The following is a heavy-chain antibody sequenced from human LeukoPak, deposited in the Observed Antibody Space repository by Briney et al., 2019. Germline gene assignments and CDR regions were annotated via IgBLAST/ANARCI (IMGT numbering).Heavy chain of an antibody. Sequence: SETLSLTCAVYGGSFSGYYWSWIRQPPGKGLEWIGEINHSGSTNYNPSLKSRVTISADTSKNQFSLKLSSVTAADTAVYYCARGFPPYDYVWGSYRLYYFDYWGQGTLVTVSS. J-gene: IGHJ4*02. CDR1: GGSFSGYY. CDR3: ARGFPPYDYVWGSYRLYYFDY. D-gene: IGHD3-16*02. CDR2: INHSGST. V-gene: IGHV4-34*01.